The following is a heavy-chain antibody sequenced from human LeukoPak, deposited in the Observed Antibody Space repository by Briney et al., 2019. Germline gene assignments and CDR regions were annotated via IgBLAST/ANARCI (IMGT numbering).Heavy chain of an antibody. CDR2: ISYNSDTI. V-gene: IGHV3-9*01. Sequence: PGRSLRLSCAASGFTFDDYAMYWVRQAPGKGLEWVSGISYNSDTIAYADSVKGRFTISRDNAKNSLYLQMNSLRAEDTALYYCAKDYCGGDCYSGWYFDLWGRGTLVTVSS. CDR1: GFTFDDYA. CDR3: AKDYCGGDCYSGWYFDL. D-gene: IGHD2-21*02. J-gene: IGHJ2*01.